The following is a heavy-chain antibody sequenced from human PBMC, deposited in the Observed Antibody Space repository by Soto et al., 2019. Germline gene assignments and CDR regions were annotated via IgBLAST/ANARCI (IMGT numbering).Heavy chain of an antibody. V-gene: IGHV1-8*01. J-gene: IGHJ6*02. CDR1: GYTFTSYD. CDR3: ARWAYSSSWYYYYGMDV. D-gene: IGHD6-13*01. CDR2: MNPNSGNT. Sequence: AASVKVSCKASGYTFTSYDINWVRQATGQGLEWMGWMNPNSGNTGYAQKFQGRVTMTRNTSISTAYMELSSLRSEDTAVYYCARWAYSSSWYYYYGMDVWGQGTTVTVSS.